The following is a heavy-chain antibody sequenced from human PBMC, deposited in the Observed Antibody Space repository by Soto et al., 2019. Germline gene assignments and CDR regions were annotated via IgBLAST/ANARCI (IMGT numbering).Heavy chain of an antibody. Sequence: ASVKVSCKASGYTFTSYDINWVRQATGQGLEWMGWMNPNSGNTGYAQKFQGRVTMTRNTSISTAYMALSSLRSEDTAVYYCARGPTPGDCSSTSCYGPYYYYYYGMDVWGQGTTVTVSS. CDR2: MNPNSGNT. D-gene: IGHD2-2*01. CDR1: GYTFTSYD. V-gene: IGHV1-8*01. J-gene: IGHJ6*02. CDR3: ARGPTPGDCSSTSCYGPYYYYYYGMDV.